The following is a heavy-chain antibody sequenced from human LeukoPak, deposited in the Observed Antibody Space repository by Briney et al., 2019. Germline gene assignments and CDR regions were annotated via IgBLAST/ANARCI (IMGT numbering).Heavy chain of an antibody. CDR1: GGSISSSTYY. CDR2: IYYSGST. CDR3: ARDLVAAAGAIDY. V-gene: IGHV4-39*07. Sequence: SETLSLTCTVSGGSISSSTYYWGWIRQPPGKGLEWIGSIYYSGSTYYNPSLKSRVTISVDTSKNQFSLKLSSVTAADTAVYYCARDLVAAAGAIDYWGQGTLVTVSS. D-gene: IGHD6-13*01. J-gene: IGHJ4*02.